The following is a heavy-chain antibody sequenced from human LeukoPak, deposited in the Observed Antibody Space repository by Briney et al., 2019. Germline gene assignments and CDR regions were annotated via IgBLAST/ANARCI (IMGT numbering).Heavy chain of an antibody. D-gene: IGHD3-22*01. CDR3: ARHSSGYYSPFDY. J-gene: IGHJ4*02. CDR2: ISYDGSNK. V-gene: IGHV3-30*14. CDR1: GFTFSSYA. Sequence: GGSLRLSCAASGFTFSSYAMHWVRQAPGKGLEWVAVISYDGSNKYYADSVKGRFTISRDNSKNTLYLQMNSLRAEDTAVYYCARHSSGYYSPFDYWGQGTLVTVSS.